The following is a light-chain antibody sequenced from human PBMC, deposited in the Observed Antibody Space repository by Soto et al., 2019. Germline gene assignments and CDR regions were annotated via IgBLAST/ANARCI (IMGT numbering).Light chain of an antibody. CDR1: QAISNY. CDR2: DAS. CDR3: QQYGNLPLT. J-gene: IGKJ4*01. V-gene: IGKV1-33*01. Sequence: DIQMTQSPSSLSASVGDRVTITCQASQAISNYLNWYQQKPGKAPKLLISDASNLKVGVPSRFSGSGSGTDFTFTISSLQPEDMATYSCQQYGNLPLTCGGGTKVEIK.